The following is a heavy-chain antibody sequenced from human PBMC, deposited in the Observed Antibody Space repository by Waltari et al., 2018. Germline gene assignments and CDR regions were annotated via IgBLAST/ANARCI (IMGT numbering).Heavy chain of an antibody. J-gene: IGHJ4*02. D-gene: IGHD6-19*01. CDR3: ARVGSSGWRTETAFDY. CDR1: GYTITSYA. CDR2: INTNTVNP. V-gene: IGHV7-4-1*02. Sequence: QVQLVQSGSELKKPGASVKVSCKASGYTITSYAMNWVRQAPGQGLEWMGWINTNTVNPTYAQGFTVRFAFSLTTSGSTAYLQISSLKAEDTGVYYCARVGSSGWRTETAFDYWGQGTLVTVSS.